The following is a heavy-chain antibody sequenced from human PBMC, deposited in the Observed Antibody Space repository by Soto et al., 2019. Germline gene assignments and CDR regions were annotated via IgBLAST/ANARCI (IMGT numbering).Heavy chain of an antibody. CDR3: ARDLGTGKIDY. Sequence: SETLSLTCTVSGGSISSYYWSWIRQPPGKGLEWIGYIYYSGSTNYNPSLKSRVTISVDTSKNQFSLKLSSVTAADTAVYYCARDLGTGKIDYWGQGTLVTVSS. D-gene: IGHD3-10*01. V-gene: IGHV4-59*01. CDR1: GGSISSYY. J-gene: IGHJ4*02. CDR2: IYYSGST.